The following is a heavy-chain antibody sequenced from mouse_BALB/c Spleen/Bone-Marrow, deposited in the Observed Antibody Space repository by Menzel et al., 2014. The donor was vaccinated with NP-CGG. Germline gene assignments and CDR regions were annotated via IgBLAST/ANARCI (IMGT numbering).Heavy chain of an antibody. CDR2: IYPGDGDT. CDR3: ASRGDYSYSMGY. Sequence: LVESGAELVRPGSSVKISCKASGYAFSNYWMNWMKQRPGQGLEWIGQIYPGDGDTNYNGEFKGKATLTADKSSNTAYMQLSSLTSEDSAVYFCASRGDYSYSMGYWGQGTSVTVSS. CDR1: GYAFSNYW. J-gene: IGHJ4*01. V-gene: IGHV1-80*01. D-gene: IGHD1-1*01.